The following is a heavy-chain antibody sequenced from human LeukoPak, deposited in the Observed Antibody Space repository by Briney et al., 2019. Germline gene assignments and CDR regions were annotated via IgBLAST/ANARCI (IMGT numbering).Heavy chain of an antibody. Sequence: RASVKVSCKASGYTFTSYGISWVRQAPGQGLEWMGWISAYNGNTNYAQKLQGRVTMTTDTSTSTAYMELRSLRSDDTAVYYCARAGEYYYDSSGYYTTGDFDYWGQGTLVTVSS. V-gene: IGHV1-18*01. CDR1: GYTFTSYG. CDR2: ISAYNGNT. D-gene: IGHD3-22*01. J-gene: IGHJ4*02. CDR3: ARAGEYYYDSSGYYTTGDFDY.